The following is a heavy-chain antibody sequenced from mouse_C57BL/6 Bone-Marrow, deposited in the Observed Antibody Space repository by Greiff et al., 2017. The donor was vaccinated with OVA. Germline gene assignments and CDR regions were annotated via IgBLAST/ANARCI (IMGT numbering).Heavy chain of an antibody. V-gene: IGHV1-15*01. D-gene: IGHD2-5*01. CDR2: IDPETGGT. J-gene: IGHJ2*01. CDR3: TRSYSNYGDFDY. Sequence: QVQLQQSGAELVRPGASVTLSCKASGYTFTDHEMHWVKQTPVHGLEWIGAIDPETGGTAYNQKFKGKAILTADKSSSTAYMELRSLTSEDSAVYYCTRSYSNYGDFDYWGQGTTLTVSS. CDR1: GYTFTDHE.